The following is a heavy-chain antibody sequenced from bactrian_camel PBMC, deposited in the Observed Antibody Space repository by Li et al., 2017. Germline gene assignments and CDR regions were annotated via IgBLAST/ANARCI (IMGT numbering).Heavy chain of an antibody. J-gene: IGHJ4*01. CDR2: VDNRGSA. CDR3: AANRGYCRVQYIYTY. Sequence: HVQLVESGGGAEQAGGSLRLSCVVSGLTHSNYCYGWFRQSPGMEREGVASVDNRGSAIIAESVKGRFTISKDIAKNTLYLQMNDLKPEDTSMYVCAANRGYCRVQYIYTYWGQGTQVTVS. D-gene: IGHD2*01. V-gene: IGHV3S57*01. CDR1: GLTHSNYC.